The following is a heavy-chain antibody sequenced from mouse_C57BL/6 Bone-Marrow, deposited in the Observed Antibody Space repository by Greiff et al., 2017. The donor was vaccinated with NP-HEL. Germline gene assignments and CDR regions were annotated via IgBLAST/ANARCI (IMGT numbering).Heavy chain of an antibody. CDR2: ISYSGST. J-gene: IGHJ2*01. Sequence: EVKLMESGPGLAKPSQTLSLTCSVTGYSITSDYWNWILKFPGNKLEYMGYISYSGSTYYNPSLKSRISITRDTSKNQYYLQLNSVTTEDTATYYCARLNYYGSTFDYWGQGTTLTVSS. CDR3: ARLNYYGSTFDY. V-gene: IGHV3-8*01. D-gene: IGHD1-1*01. CDR1: GYSITSDY.